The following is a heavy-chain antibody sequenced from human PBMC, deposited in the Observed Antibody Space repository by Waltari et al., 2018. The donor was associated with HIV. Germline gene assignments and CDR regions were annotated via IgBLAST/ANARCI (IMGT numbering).Heavy chain of an antibody. CDR1: CFTFSSPP. V-gene: IGHV3-15*01. CDR3: TTSMGGSYYGRDY. Sequence: EVQLVESGGGLVKPGGSLKLSCAASCFTFSSPPFCWVRQAPGKGLEWVGRIKSKSHGGTTDYAAPVKGRFTISRDDSKDTLYLQMNSLKTEDTAVYYCTTSMGGSYYGRDYWGQGTLVTVSS. CDR2: IKSKSHGGTT. J-gene: IGHJ4*02. D-gene: IGHD1-26*01.